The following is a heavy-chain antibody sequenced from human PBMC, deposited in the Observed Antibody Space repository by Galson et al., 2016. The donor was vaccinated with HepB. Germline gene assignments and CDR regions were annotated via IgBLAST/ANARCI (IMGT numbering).Heavy chain of an antibody. V-gene: IGHV3-74*01. CDR2: VNEDGGHI. CDR1: GFILSNNW. J-gene: IGHJ4*02. Sequence: SLRLSCAASGFILSNNWMHWVRQAPGKGLVWVARVNEDGGHINHADSVRGRFTISRDIAKNTLYLQMNSLRVEDTAVYYCSRDFTGERDSWGQGTLVTVSS. CDR3: SRDFTGERDS. D-gene: IGHD7-27*01.